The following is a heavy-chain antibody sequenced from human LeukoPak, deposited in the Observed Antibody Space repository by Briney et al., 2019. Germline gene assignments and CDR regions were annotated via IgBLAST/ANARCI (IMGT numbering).Heavy chain of an antibody. CDR3: TTDPMIVVVIPGY. V-gene: IGHV3-15*01. Sequence: GGSLRLSCAASGFTFSNAWMSWVRQAPGKGLERVGRIKSKTDGGTTDYAAPVKGRFTISRDDSKNTLYLQMNSLKTEDTAVYYCTTDPMIVVVIPGYWGQGTLVTVSS. CDR1: GFTFSNAW. D-gene: IGHD3-22*01. CDR2: IKSKTDGGTT. J-gene: IGHJ4*02.